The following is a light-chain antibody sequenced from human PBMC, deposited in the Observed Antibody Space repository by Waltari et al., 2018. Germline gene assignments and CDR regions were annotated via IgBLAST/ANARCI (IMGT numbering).Light chain of an antibody. Sequence: DIQMTQCPSSLSASVGDTVTITCRASQSISDWLAWYQQKPGKAPILLIYKASILKSGVPSRFSGSGSGTQFTLTISSLQPGDFATYFCQQYNTYTSFGQGTKLEIK. CDR2: KAS. J-gene: IGKJ2*01. CDR1: QSISDW. V-gene: IGKV1-5*03. CDR3: QQYNTYTS.